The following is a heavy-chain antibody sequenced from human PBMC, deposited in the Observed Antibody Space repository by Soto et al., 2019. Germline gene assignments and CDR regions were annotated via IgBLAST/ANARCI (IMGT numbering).Heavy chain of an antibody. V-gene: IGHV4-34*01. J-gene: IGHJ4*02. CDR3: ARGNRDTAMVRRTYYFDY. Sequence: SETLSLTCAVYGGSFSGYYWSWIRQPPGKGLEWIGEINHSGSTNYNPSLKSRVTISVDTSKNQFSLKLSSVTAADTAVYYCARGNRDTAMVRRTYYFDYWGQGTLVTVSS. CDR2: INHSGST. D-gene: IGHD5-18*01. CDR1: GGSFSGYY.